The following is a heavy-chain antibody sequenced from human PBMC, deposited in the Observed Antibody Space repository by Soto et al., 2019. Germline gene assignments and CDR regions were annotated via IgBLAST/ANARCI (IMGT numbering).Heavy chain of an antibody. D-gene: IGHD2-15*01. J-gene: IGHJ5*02. Sequence: KPSETLSLTCTVSGGSVSSGSYYWSWIRQPPGKGLEWIGYIYYSGSTNYNPSLKSRVTISVDTSKNQFSLKLSSVTAADTAVYYCARQYVVVVAAPTVVWFDPWGQGTLVTVSS. V-gene: IGHV4-61*01. CDR1: GGSVSSGSYY. CDR2: IYYSGST. CDR3: ARQYVVVVAAPTVVWFDP.